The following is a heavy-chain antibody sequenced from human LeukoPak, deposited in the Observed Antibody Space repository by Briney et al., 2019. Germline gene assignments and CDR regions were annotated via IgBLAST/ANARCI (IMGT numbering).Heavy chain of an antibody. J-gene: IGHJ5*02. D-gene: IGHD1-7*01. CDR2: ISSSGSTI. CDR1: RFTFSDYY. V-gene: IGHV3-11*04. CDR3: ARQLELRDTWFDP. Sequence: PGGSLRLSCAASRFTFSDYYMSWIRQAPGKVLEWVSYISSSGSTIYYADSVKGRFTISRDNAKNSLYLQMNSLRAEDTAVYYCARQLELRDTWFDPWGQGTLVTVSS.